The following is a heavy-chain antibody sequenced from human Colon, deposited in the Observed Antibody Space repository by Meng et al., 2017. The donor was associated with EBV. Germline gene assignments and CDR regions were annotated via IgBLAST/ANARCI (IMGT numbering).Heavy chain of an antibody. D-gene: IGHD7-27*01. J-gene: IGHJ4*02. CDR1: GDSIRNGGYS. V-gene: IGHV4-30-2*01. CDR3: ARDTSTWGNKGLDH. CDR2: IYHSGST. Sequence: LQLQGSVSGLWKPSQTLSLTCVLSGDSIRNGGYSWSWIRKPLGKGLEWIGYIYHSGSTKYNPSLKSRVIISIDTSKNQFSLNLSSVTAADTAEYYCARDTSTWGNKGLDHWGQGILVTVSS.